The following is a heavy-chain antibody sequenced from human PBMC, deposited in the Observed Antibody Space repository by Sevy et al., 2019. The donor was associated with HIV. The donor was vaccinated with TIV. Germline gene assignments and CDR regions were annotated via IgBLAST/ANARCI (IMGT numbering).Heavy chain of an antibody. D-gene: IGHD5-18*01. Sequence: GGSLRLSCAASGFTFSSYAMHWVRQAPGKGLEWVAVISYDGSNKYYADSVKGRFTISRDNSKNTLYLQMNSLRAEDTAMYYCARDSRRIQRWDGRYYFDYWGQGTLVTVSS. J-gene: IGHJ4*02. CDR2: ISYDGSNK. CDR1: GFTFSSYA. CDR3: ARDSRRIQRWDGRYYFDY. V-gene: IGHV3-30-3*01.